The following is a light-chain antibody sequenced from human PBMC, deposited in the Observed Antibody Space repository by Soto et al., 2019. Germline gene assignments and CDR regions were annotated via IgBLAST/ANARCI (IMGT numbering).Light chain of an antibody. J-gene: IGLJ2*01. CDR1: SSDVGSYNL. CDR3: CSYAGRGGV. Sequence: QSALTQPASVSGSPGQSITISCTGTSSDVGSYNLVSWYQQHPGKAPKLMIYEGSKRPSGVSNRFSGSKSGNTASLTTSGLQAEDEADYYCCSYAGRGGVFGGGTKLTVL. V-gene: IGLV2-23*01. CDR2: EGS.